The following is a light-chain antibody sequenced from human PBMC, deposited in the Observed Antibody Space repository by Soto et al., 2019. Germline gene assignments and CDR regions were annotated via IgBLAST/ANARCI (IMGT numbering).Light chain of an antibody. CDR1: QAISNY. CDR2: AAS. Sequence: DIQMTQSPSSLSAYVGDRVTITCRASQAISNYLAWYQQKPGKVPKLLIYAASTLQSGVPSRFSGSGSGTDFTRTISSLQPEDVATYYCQKYNIAPWTFGQGTKVEI. V-gene: IGKV1-27*01. CDR3: QKYNIAPWT. J-gene: IGKJ1*01.